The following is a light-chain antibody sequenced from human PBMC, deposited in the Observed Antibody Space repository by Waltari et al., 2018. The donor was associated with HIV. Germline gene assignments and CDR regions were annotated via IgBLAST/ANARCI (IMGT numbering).Light chain of an antibody. CDR3: QQYNNWPYT. J-gene: IGKJ2*01. Sequence: EIVMTQSQATLSVSPGERATLSCRASQSVSSNLAWYQQKPGQAPRFLIYGASTRATGIPAKFSGSGSGTEFTLTISSLQSEDFAVYYCQQYNNWPYTFGQGTKLEIK. V-gene: IGKV3-15*01. CDR1: QSVSSN. CDR2: GAS.